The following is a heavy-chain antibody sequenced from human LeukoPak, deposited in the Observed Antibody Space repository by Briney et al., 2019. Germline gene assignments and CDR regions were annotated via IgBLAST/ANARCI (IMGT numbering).Heavy chain of an antibody. J-gene: IGHJ4*02. V-gene: IGHV4-30-4*01. CDR1: GCSISSGDYY. Sequence: SETLSLTCTVSGCSISSGDYYWSWIRQPPGKGLGWIGYIYYSGSTYYNPSLKSRVTISVDTSKNQFSLKLSSVTAADTAVYYCAREGGTVTTSDYWGQGTLVTVSS. CDR2: IYYSGST. D-gene: IGHD4-17*01. CDR3: AREGGTVTTSDY.